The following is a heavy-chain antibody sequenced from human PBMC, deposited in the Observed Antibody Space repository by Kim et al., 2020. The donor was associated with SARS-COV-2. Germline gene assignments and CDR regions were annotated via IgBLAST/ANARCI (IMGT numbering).Heavy chain of an antibody. CDR2: ECGET. J-gene: IGHJ4*02. D-gene: IGHD5-12*01. Sequence: ECGETDYAAYGNSRFTISRDDSKNTLYLQMNSLKTEDTAMYYCTTGANYWGQGTLVTVSS. V-gene: IGHV3-15*01. CDR3: TTGANY.